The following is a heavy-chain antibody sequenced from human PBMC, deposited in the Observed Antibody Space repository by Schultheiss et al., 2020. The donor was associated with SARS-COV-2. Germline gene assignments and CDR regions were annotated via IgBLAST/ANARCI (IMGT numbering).Heavy chain of an antibody. CDR1: GGTFSSYG. J-gene: IGHJ5*02. Sequence: ASVKVSCKASGGTFSSYGISWVRQAPGQGLEWMGWMNPNSGNTGYVQKFQGRVTMTRNTSISTAYMELSSLRSEDTAVYYCAIGSLDLPINWFDPWGQGTLVTVSS. CDR2: MNPNSGNT. D-gene: IGHD3-10*01. CDR3: AIGSLDLPINWFDP. V-gene: IGHV1-8*02.